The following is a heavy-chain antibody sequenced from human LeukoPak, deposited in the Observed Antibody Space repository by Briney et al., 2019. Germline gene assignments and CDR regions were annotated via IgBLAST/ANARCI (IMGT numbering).Heavy chain of an antibody. CDR2: ISNDGSKM. D-gene: IGHD6-19*01. Sequence: PGGSLRLSCAASRFTFSDYALHWVRQAPGEGLEWVSVISNDGSKMFYADSVEGRFTISRDNSKNTLYLQMNSLRAEDTAVYYCSVAGNGTEYYLDYWGQGTLVTVSS. J-gene: IGHJ4*02. V-gene: IGHV3-30*04. CDR3: SVAGNGTEYYLDY. CDR1: RFTFSDYA.